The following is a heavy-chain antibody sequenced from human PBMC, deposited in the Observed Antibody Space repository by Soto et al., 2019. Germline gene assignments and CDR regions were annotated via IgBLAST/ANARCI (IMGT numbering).Heavy chain of an antibody. Sequence: QVQLKQWGAGLWKPSETLSLTCAVYGGSLSGYYWSWIRQDPDKGLEWIGEIYHDGSTKYNPSLKNRVTISIDRSRNQFSLNLRSVTAADTAVYYCARGRAGLGPWGQGTLVTVSS. CDR1: GGSLSGYY. CDR3: ARGRAGLGP. V-gene: IGHV4-34*01. J-gene: IGHJ5*02. CDR2: IYHDGST. D-gene: IGHD3-16*01.